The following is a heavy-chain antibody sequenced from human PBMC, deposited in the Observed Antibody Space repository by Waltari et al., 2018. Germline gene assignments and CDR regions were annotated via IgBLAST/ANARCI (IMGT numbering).Heavy chain of an antibody. CDR2: INPNRGAI. D-gene: IGHD7-27*01. CDR1: GYSFPAYY. CDR3: ARVLSTVQLGIFAY. V-gene: IGHV1-2*02. J-gene: IGHJ4*02. Sequence: QVQMVQSGAEVKKPGASVKVSCKASGYSFPAYYLHWVRQAPGHGLEWRGRINPNRGAITYAQMLQGRVTMTRDTSISTAYMEGTGLRSDDTAVYYCARVLSTVQLGIFAYWGQGTVVTVSS.